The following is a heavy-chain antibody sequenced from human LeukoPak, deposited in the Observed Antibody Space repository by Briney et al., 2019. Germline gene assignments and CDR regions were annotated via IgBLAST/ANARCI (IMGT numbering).Heavy chain of an antibody. CDR3: AKDTVATHFHYFDY. CDR1: GFTFNSYA. J-gene: IGHJ4*02. CDR2: ISGSGGST. V-gene: IGHV3-23*01. D-gene: IGHD4-23*01. Sequence: GSLRLSCAASGFTFNSYAMSWVRQAPGKGLEWVSAISGSGGSTYYADSVKGRFTISRDNSKNTLYLQMNSLRAEDTAVYYCAKDTVATHFHYFDYWGQGTLVTVSS.